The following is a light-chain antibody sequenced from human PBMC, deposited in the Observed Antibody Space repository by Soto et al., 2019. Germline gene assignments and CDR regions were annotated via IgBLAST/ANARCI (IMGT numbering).Light chain of an antibody. Sequence: QSALTQPASVSGSPGQSITISCTGTSSDVGGYNYVSWYQQYPGKAPKLMIYEVSNRPSGVSNRFSGSKSGNTASLTTSGLQAEDEADYYCSSYRSSILVFGGGTKVTVL. V-gene: IGLV2-14*01. CDR1: SSDVGGYNY. CDR3: SSYRSSILV. CDR2: EVS. J-gene: IGLJ3*02.